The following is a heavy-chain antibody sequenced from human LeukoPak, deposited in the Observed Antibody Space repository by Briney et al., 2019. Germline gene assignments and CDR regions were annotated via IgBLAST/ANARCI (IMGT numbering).Heavy chain of an antibody. CDR3: WGGGWKKPFDY. J-gene: IGHJ4*02. D-gene: IGHD2-21*01. Sequence: SVKVSCKASGYTFTSYDINWVRQATGQGLEWMGGIIPIFGTANYAQKFQGRVTITADESTSTAYMELSSLRSEDTAVYYCWGGGWKKPFDYWGQGTLVTVSS. V-gene: IGHV1-69*13. CDR2: IIPIFGTA. CDR1: GYTFTSYD.